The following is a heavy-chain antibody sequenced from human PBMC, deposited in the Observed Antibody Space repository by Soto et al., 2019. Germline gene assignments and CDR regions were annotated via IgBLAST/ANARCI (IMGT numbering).Heavy chain of an antibody. V-gene: IGHV4-61*01. J-gene: IGHJ1*01. D-gene: IGHD3-16*01. CDR3: ARSYTLMVAALGE. CDR1: GGSVNSGTYY. Sequence: QVQLQESGPGLVQPSETLSLTCTVSGGSVNSGTYYWNWIRQPPGKGLEWIGYIFYKGTTSYNPSLESRVTISVDTSTNLFSLKLTSVTAADTDVYYCARSYTLMVAALGEWGQGTLVTVSS. CDR2: IFYKGTT.